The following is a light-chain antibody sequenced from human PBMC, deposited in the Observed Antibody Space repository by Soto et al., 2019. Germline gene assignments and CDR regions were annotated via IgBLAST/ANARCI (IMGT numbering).Light chain of an antibody. CDR2: WAS. V-gene: IGKV4-1*01. Sequence: DIVMTQSPDSLAVSLGERATINCKSSQSVLFNSNNKNYLAWYQQEPGQPPKLLIYWASTRESGVPDRFSGSGSGTDFTLTISSLQAEDVAVYYCQQYHDTPRTFGRGTKVEIK. J-gene: IGKJ1*01. CDR3: QQYHDTPRT. CDR1: QSVLFNSNNKNY.